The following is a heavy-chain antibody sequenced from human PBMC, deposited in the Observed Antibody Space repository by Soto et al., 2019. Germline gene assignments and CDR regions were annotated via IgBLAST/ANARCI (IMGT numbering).Heavy chain of an antibody. Sequence: ASVKVSCKASGYTFTSYGISWVRQAPGQGLEWMGWISAYNGNTNYAQKFQGRVTITADESTSTAYMELSSLRSEDTAVYYCASFTTPDAFDIWGQGTMVTVSS. V-gene: IGHV1-18*01. CDR2: ISAYNGNT. CDR3: ASFTTPDAFDI. D-gene: IGHD1-26*01. CDR1: GYTFTSYG. J-gene: IGHJ3*02.